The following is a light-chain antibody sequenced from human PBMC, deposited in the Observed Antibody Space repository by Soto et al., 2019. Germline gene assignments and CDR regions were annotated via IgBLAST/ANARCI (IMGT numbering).Light chain of an antibody. Sequence: DIQMTQSPSTLSASVGDTVTITFRASQSIPTWLAWYQHKPGEAPRLLILDASNLESGVPSRFSGSGSGTNFTLTISGLQPDDFATYYCLQYNGYSGTFGQGTKVE. V-gene: IGKV1-5*01. CDR3: LQYNGYSGT. CDR1: QSIPTW. J-gene: IGKJ1*01. CDR2: DAS.